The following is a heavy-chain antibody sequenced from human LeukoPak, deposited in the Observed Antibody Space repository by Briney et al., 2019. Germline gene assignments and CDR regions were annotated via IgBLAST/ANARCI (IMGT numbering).Heavy chain of an antibody. CDR1: GFTFSSYG. CDR3: AKVWSIAARRGYFDY. D-gene: IGHD6-6*01. Sequence: GRSLRLSCAASGFTFSSYGMHWVRQAPGKGLEWVAVISYDGSNKYYADSVKGRFTISRDNSKNTLYLQMDSLRAEDTAVYYCAKVWSIAARRGYFDYWGQGTLVTVSS. V-gene: IGHV3-30*18. J-gene: IGHJ4*02. CDR2: ISYDGSNK.